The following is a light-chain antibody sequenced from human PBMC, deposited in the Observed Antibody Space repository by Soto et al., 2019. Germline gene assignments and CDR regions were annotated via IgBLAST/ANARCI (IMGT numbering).Light chain of an antibody. CDR1: QSVRDN. V-gene: IGKV3-15*01. CDR3: QQYDSWPLT. CDR2: GTS. Sequence: EIVMTQSPATLSVSPGERATLSCRASQSVRDNLAWYQQQPGQPPRLLIYGTSIRATGIPARFSGGASGTEFTLTISSLQSEDRAVYYCQQYDSWPLTFGGGTKVEIK. J-gene: IGKJ4*01.